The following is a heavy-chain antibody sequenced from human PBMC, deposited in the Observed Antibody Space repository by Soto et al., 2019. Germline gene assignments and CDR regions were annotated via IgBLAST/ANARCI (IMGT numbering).Heavy chain of an antibody. Sequence: GGSLRLSCAASGFTFSNYAMSWVRQAPGKGLEWVPSISGSGGGTYYADSVKGRFTFSRDNSKNTLYLQMNSLRAEDTAVYYCAKFGMATTKRSPPYYIDYWGQGARVTVSS. V-gene: IGHV3-23*01. CDR3: AKFGMATTKRSPPYYIDY. D-gene: IGHD1-1*01. CDR1: GFTFSNYA. CDR2: ISGSGGGT. J-gene: IGHJ4*02.